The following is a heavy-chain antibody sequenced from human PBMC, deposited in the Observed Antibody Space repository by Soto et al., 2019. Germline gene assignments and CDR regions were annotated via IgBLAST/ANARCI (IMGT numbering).Heavy chain of an antibody. J-gene: IGHJ4*02. CDR1: GGSISSSSYY. CDR3: ARHAETYYYDSSGYFVDY. Sequence: SETLSLTCTVSGGSISSSSYYWGWIRQPPGKGLEWIGSIYYSGSTYYNPSLKSRVTISVDTSKNQFSLKLSSATAADTAVYYCARHAETYYYDSSGYFVDYWGQGTLVTVSS. V-gene: IGHV4-39*01. CDR2: IYYSGST. D-gene: IGHD3-22*01.